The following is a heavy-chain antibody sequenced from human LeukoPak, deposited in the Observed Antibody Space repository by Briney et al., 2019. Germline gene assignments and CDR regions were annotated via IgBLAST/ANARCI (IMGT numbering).Heavy chain of an antibody. D-gene: IGHD6-6*01. Sequence: GASVKVSCKASGYTFTGYYMHWVRQAPGQGVEWMGWINPNSGGTNYAQKFQGRVTMTRDTSISTAYMELSRLRSDDTAVYYCARRGIAARRFGPPRPYYMDVWGKGTTVTVSS. V-gene: IGHV1-2*02. CDR2: INPNSGGT. CDR1: GYTFTGYY. CDR3: ARRGIAARRFGPPRPYYMDV. J-gene: IGHJ6*03.